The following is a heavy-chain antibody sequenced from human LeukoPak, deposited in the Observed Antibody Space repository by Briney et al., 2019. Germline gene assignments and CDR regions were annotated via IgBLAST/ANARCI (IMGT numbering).Heavy chain of an antibody. V-gene: IGHV1-3*01. CDR1: GYTFTSYA. D-gene: IGHD3-10*01. Sequence: ASVKVSCKASGYTFTSYAMHWVRQAPGQRLEWMGWINAGNGNTKYSQKFQGRVTITRDTSASTAYMELSSLRSEDTAVYYCASPYGSGSYYNPFDYWGQGTLVTVSS. J-gene: IGHJ4*02. CDR2: INAGNGNT. CDR3: ASPYGSGSYYNPFDY.